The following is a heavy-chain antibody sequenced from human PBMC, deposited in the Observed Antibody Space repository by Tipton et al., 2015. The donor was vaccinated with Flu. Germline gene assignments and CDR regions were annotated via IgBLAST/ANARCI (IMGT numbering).Heavy chain of an antibody. Sequence: QLVQSGAEVKKPGESLKISCKGSGYSFTSYWIGWVRQMPGKGLEWMGIIYPGDSDTRYSPSFQGQVTISADKSISTAYLQWSSLKASDTAMYYCARSWGEQWLGTYYFDYWGQGTLVTVSS. CDR1: GYSFTSYW. D-gene: IGHD6-19*01. V-gene: IGHV5-51*01. CDR2: IYPGDSDT. CDR3: ARSWGEQWLGTYYFDY. J-gene: IGHJ4*02.